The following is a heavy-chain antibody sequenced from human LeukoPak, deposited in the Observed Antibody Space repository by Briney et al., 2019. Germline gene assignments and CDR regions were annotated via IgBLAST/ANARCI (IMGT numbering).Heavy chain of an antibody. CDR1: GDSISSSSYY. V-gene: IGHV4-39*07. D-gene: IGHD3-10*01. CDR3: ASDGSRGWDY. Sequence: SETLSLTCTVSGDSISSSSYYWGWIRQPPGKGLEWIGNIYYSGSTYYNPSLKSRVTISVDTSKNQFSLKLSSVTAADTAVYYCASDGSRGWDYWGQGTLVTVSS. J-gene: IGHJ4*02. CDR2: IYYSGST.